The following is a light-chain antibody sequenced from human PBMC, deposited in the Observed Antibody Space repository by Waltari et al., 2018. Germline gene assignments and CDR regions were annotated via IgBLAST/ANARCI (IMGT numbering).Light chain of an antibody. Sequence: QMSQFPSSVAASVGDRATITCRGSQDINSWVSWYQQKPGKDPKLLIYGASSLQSGVASRFCGSGSGREFTLTISSLQPEDFATYYCQQANRFPFTFGPGTKVDI. V-gene: IGKV1-12*01. J-gene: IGKJ3*01. CDR2: GAS. CDR3: QQANRFPFT. CDR1: QDINSW.